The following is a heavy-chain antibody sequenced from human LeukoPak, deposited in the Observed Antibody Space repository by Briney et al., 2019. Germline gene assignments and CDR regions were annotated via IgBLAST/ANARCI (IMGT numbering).Heavy chain of an antibody. J-gene: IGHJ4*02. CDR1: GGSFSGYY. CDR2: IYYSGST. Sequence: SETLSLTCAVYGGSFSGYYWSWIRQPPGKGLEWIGYIYYSGSTNYNPSLKSRVTISVDTSKNQFSLKLSSVTAADTAVYYCARGSGYYSDFDYWGQGTLVTVSS. D-gene: IGHD3-22*01. CDR3: ARGSGYYSDFDY. V-gene: IGHV4-59*08.